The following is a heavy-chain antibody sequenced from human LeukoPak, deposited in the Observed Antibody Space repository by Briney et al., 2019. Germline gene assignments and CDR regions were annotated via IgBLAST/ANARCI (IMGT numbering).Heavy chain of an antibody. V-gene: IGHV3-23*01. Sequence: QPGGSLRLSCAASGLTFSNYAMTWVRQAPGKGLEWVSVISGSGSNTDYADSVKGRFTISRDNSKNTLSLQMNSLRAEDTAIYYCAKLAGTGTTPTDYWGQGTLVTVSS. CDR1: GLTFSNYA. D-gene: IGHD1-1*01. CDR3: AKLAGTGTTPTDY. CDR2: ISGSGSNT. J-gene: IGHJ4*02.